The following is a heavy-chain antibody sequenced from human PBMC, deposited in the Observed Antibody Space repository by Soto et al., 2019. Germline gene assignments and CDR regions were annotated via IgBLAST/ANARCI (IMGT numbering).Heavy chain of an antibody. V-gene: IGHV4-38-2*01. CDR1: GFPISSTYS. CDR2: ISHSGTT. D-gene: IGHD2-2*01. J-gene: IGHJ5*02. Sequence: SETLSLTCLVSGFPISSTYSWGWIRPPPGKGLEWVGRISHSGTTSSSPSLTSRVSISVDTSKNQVSLKLTSVTAADTAVYYCAKLSCTSSTCYFPGWFDPWGQGTLVTVSS. CDR3: AKLSCTSSTCYFPGWFDP.